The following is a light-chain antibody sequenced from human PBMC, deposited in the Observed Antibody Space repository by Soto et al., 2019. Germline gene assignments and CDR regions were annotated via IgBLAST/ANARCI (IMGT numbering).Light chain of an antibody. V-gene: IGKV1-39*01. CDR1: QSISSY. Sequence: DIQMTQSPSSLSASVGDRVTITCRASQSISSYINWYQQKPGKAPKLLIYAASTLQSGVPSRFSGSGSGTHFTLTISSLQPEDFATYYCQQSYSTPPGTFGQGTKVEIK. CDR2: AAS. J-gene: IGKJ1*01. CDR3: QQSYSTPPGT.